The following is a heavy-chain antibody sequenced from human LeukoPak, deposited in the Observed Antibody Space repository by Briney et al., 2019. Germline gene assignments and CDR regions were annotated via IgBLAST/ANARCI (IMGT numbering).Heavy chain of an antibody. CDR1: GGINTHYY. D-gene: IGHD3-22*01. V-gene: IGHV4-59*01. Sequence: SETLSLTCSVSGGINTHYYWSWIRQPPGKGLEWIGYIYHSGSTKYDPSLKSRVTISVDTSKNHFSLKLSSVTAADTAVYYCARGQWLPVFDFWGQGTLVTVSS. J-gene: IGHJ4*02. CDR3: ARGQWLPVFDF. CDR2: IYHSGST.